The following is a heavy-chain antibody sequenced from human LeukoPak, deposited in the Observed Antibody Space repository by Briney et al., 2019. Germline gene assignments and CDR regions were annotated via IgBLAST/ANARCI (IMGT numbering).Heavy chain of an antibody. V-gene: IGHV1-18*01. D-gene: IGHD2-8*01. Sequence: ASVKVSCKASGYTFTSYGISWVRQAPGQGLEWMGWISAYNGNTNYAQKLQGRVTMTTDTSTSTAYMELRSLRSDDTAVYYCARIDCTNGVCYTPFDYWGQGTLVTVSS. J-gene: IGHJ4*02. CDR2: ISAYNGNT. CDR1: GYTFTSYG. CDR3: ARIDCTNGVCYTPFDY.